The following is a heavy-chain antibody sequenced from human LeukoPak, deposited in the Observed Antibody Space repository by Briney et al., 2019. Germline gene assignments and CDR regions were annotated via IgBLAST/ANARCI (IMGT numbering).Heavy chain of an antibody. J-gene: IGHJ3*02. Sequence: TGGSLRLSCAASGFTVSSNYMSWVRQAPGKGLEWVSVIYSGGSTYYAAYVKGRFTISRDNSKNTLYLQMNSLRAEDTAVYYCAKGRLISDAFDIWGQGTMVTVSS. V-gene: IGHV3-53*01. CDR2: IYSGGST. CDR1: GFTVSSNY. CDR3: AKGRLISDAFDI.